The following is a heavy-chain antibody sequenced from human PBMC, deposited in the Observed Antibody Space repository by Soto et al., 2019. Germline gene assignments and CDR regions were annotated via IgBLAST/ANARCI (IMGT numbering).Heavy chain of an antibody. V-gene: IGHV4-59*08. CDR3: ARGGDSSSWYERVAYFDY. J-gene: IGHJ4*02. CDR2: VYYTGTT. Sequence: SETLSLTCTVSYASINNYHWTWIRQPPGKGLEWVAYVYYTGTTNFNPSLKSRVTISMDTSRNQFSLKLRSVTAADTAVYYCARGGDSSSWYERVAYFDYWGQGTLVTVSS. CDR1: YASINNYH. D-gene: IGHD6-13*01.